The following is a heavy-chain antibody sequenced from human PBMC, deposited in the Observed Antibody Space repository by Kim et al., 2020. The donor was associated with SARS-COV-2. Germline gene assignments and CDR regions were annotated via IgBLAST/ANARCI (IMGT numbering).Heavy chain of an antibody. CDR1: GFTFRTYA. D-gene: IGHD3-10*01. Sequence: GGSLRLSCAASGFTFRTYAMSWVRQAPGKGLEWVSAIIGSGGSTYYADSVKGRFTISRDNSKNTLYLQMNSLRAEDTAVYYCAKDADNMVRRPYDYLGQGALFTVSS. V-gene: IGHV3-23*01. CDR3: AKDADNMVRRPYDY. CDR2: IIGSGGST. J-gene: IGHJ4*02.